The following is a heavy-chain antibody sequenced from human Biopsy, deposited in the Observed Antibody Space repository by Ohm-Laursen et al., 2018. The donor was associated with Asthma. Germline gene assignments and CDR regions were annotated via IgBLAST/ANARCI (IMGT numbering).Heavy chain of an antibody. J-gene: IGHJ4*01. CDR3: ARDFTIGSGSPFHF. CDR1: GFDFSDYT. CDR2: ISSLSRYK. D-gene: IGHD3-10*01. Sequence: GSLRLSCAAAGFDFSDYTMNWVRQAPGKGLAWVSSISSLSRYKYYSDSLRGRVTISRDNAKSSLHLQMSSLRAEDTAVYFCARDFTIGSGSPFHFWGPGTLVAVSS. V-gene: IGHV3-21*01.